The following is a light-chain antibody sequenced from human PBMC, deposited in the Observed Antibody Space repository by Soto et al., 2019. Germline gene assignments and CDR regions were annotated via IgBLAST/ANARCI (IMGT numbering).Light chain of an antibody. Sequence: EIVMTQSPATLSVSPGERATLSCRTSQSVSSNLAWYQRNPGQAPRLLISGASTRATGIPARFSGSGSGTEFTLTISSLQSEDFAVYYCQQYNNWPRTFGQGTKVDIK. J-gene: IGKJ1*01. CDR2: GAS. CDR3: QQYNNWPRT. V-gene: IGKV3-15*01. CDR1: QSVSSN.